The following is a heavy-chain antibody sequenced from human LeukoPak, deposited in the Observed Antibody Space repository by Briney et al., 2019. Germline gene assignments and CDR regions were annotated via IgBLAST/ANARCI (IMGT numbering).Heavy chain of an antibody. J-gene: IGHJ6*02. CDR3: ATSWGLYYYGMDV. CDR2: IKQDGSEK. D-gene: IGHD7-27*01. Sequence: QTGGSLRLSCAASGFTFSSYWMSWVRQAPGKGLEWVANIKQDGSEKYYVDSVKGRFTISRDNAKNSLYLQMNSLRAEDTAVYYCATSWGLYYYGMDVWGQGTTVTVPS. CDR1: GFTFSSYW. V-gene: IGHV3-7*01.